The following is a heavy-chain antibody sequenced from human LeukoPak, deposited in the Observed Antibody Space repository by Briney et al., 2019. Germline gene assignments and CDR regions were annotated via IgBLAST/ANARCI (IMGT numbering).Heavy chain of an antibody. CDR3: AKDGSSQSSWFDP. J-gene: IGHJ5*02. D-gene: IGHD6-6*01. CDR2: ISSSSSTI. CDR1: GFTFSSYS. Sequence: GGSLRLSCAASGFTFSSYSMNWVRQAPGKGLEWVSYISSSSSTIYYADSVKGRFTISRDNAKNSLYLQMNSLRAEDTALYYCAKDGSSQSSWFDPWGQGTLVTVSS. V-gene: IGHV3-48*04.